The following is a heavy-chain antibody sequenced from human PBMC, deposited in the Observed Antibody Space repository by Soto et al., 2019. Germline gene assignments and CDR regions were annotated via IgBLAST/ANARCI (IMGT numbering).Heavy chain of an antibody. Sequence: QITLKESGPTLVKPTQTLTLTCTFSGFSLSTSGVGVGWIRQPPGKALEWLALIYWDDDKRYSPSLKSRLTITKDTSKNQVVLTMTNMDPVDTATYYCEHSDTVGAPDWFDPWGQGTLVTVSS. J-gene: IGHJ5*02. D-gene: IGHD1-26*01. V-gene: IGHV2-5*02. CDR3: EHSDTVGAPDWFDP. CDR2: IYWDDDK. CDR1: GFSLSTSGVG.